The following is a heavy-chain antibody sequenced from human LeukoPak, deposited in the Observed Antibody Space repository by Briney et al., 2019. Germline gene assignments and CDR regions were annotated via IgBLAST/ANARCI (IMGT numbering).Heavy chain of an antibody. CDR1: GGSISSYY. D-gene: IGHD3-16*01. Sequence: SETLSLTCTVSGGSISSYYWSWIRQPPGKGLEWIGYIYYSGSTNYNPSLKSRVTISVDTSKNQFSLKLSSVTAADTAVYYCARAYDHYYYYYMDVWGKGTTVTVSS. V-gene: IGHV4-59*01. CDR2: IYYSGST. CDR3: ARAYDHYYYYYMDV. J-gene: IGHJ6*03.